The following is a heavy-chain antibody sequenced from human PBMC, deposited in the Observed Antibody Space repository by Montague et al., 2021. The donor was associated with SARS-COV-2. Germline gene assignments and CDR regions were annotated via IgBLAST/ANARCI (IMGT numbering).Heavy chain of an antibody. D-gene: IGHD3-10*01. Sequence: SETLSLTCAVYGGSFSGYYWSWIRQPAGKGLEWIGEINQSGSTNXNPSRRGRVTISVDTSKNQFSLKLSSVTAADTAVYYCAIPMVRGFSRAFDIWGQGTMVTVSS. V-gene: IGHV4-34*01. CDR1: GGSFSGYY. CDR2: INQSGST. J-gene: IGHJ3*02. CDR3: AIPMVRGFSRAFDI.